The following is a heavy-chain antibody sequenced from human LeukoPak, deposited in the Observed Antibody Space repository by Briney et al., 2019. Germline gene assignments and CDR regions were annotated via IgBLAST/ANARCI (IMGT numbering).Heavy chain of an antibody. D-gene: IGHD6-19*01. Sequence: PGGSLRLSCAASGFTFSSYAMSWVRQAPGKGLEWVSAISGSGGSTYYADSVKGRFTISRDNSKNTLYLQMNSLRAEDTAVHYCAKAQWLVPELDYWGQGTLVTVSS. CDR1: GFTFSSYA. CDR2: ISGSGGST. V-gene: IGHV3-23*01. J-gene: IGHJ4*02. CDR3: AKAQWLVPELDY.